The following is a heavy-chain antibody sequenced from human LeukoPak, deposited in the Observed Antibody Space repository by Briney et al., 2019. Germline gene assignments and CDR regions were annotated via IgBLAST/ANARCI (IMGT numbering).Heavy chain of an antibody. J-gene: IGHJ4*02. CDR3: ARGYDCVWGSYHNV. D-gene: IGHD3-16*02. Sequence: GGSLRLSCAASGFTFSSYWMNWVRQAPGKGMEWVANIKQDGTEKYYVDSVKGQFTISRDNAKNSLNLQMNSLRAEDTAVYYCARGYDCVWGSYHNVWGQGTLVTVSS. V-gene: IGHV3-7*01. CDR1: GFTFSSYW. CDR2: IKQDGTEK.